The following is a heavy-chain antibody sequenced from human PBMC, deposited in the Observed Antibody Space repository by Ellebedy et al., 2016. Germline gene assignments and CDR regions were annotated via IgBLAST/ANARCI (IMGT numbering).Heavy chain of an antibody. V-gene: IGHV1-2*02. CDR3: ARVGQHSSSWYFWGFDP. D-gene: IGHD6-13*01. Sequence: ASVKVSCXASGYTFTGYYMHWVRQAPGQGLEWMGWINPNSGGTNYAQKFQGRVTMTRDTSISTAYMELSRLRSDDTAVYYCARVGQHSSSWYFWGFDPWGQGTLVTVSS. CDR1: GYTFTGYY. CDR2: INPNSGGT. J-gene: IGHJ5*02.